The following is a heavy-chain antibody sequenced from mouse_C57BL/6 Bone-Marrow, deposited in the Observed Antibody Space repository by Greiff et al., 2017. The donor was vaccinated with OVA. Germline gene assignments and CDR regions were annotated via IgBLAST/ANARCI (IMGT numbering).Heavy chain of an antibody. CDR2: IYPGGGYT. CDR1: GYTFTNYW. V-gene: IGHV1-63*01. Sequence: QVQLQQSGAELVRPGTSVKMSCKASGYTFTNYWIGWAKQRPGHGLEWIGDIYPGGGYTNYNEKFKGKATLTADKSSSTAYMQFSSLTSEDSAIYYCARYYGKRDGPSWFAYWGQGTLVTVSA. J-gene: IGHJ3*01. CDR3: ARYYGKRDGPSWFAY. D-gene: IGHD1-1*01.